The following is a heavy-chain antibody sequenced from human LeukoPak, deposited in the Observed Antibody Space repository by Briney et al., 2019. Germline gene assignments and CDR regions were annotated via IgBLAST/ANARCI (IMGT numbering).Heavy chain of an antibody. V-gene: IGHV1-46*03. Sequence: RASVKVSCKASGYTFTSYYMHWVRQAPGQGLEWMGIINPSGGSTSYAQKFQGRVTMTRDTSTSTVYMELSSLGSEDTAVYYCAREVGATNSIDYWGQGTLVTVSS. CDR2: INPSGGST. D-gene: IGHD1-26*01. CDR3: AREVGATNSIDY. J-gene: IGHJ4*02. CDR1: GYTFTSYY.